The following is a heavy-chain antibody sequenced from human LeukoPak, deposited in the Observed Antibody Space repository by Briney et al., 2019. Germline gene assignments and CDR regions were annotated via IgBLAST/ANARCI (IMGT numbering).Heavy chain of an antibody. CDR2: INPSSGGT. CDR3: ARVISPSAVYFDY. D-gene: IGHD3-3*02. Sequence: ASVKVSCKASGYTFTGYYMHWVRQAPGQGLEWMGWINPSSGGTNYAQKFQGRVTMTRDTSISTAYMELSRLGSDDTAVYYCARVISPSAVYFDYWGQGTLVTVSS. J-gene: IGHJ4*02. CDR1: GYTFTGYY. V-gene: IGHV1-2*02.